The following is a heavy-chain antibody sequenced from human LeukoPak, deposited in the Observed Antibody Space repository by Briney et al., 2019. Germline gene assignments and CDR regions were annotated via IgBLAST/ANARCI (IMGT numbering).Heavy chain of an antibody. CDR1: GFTFSSYS. D-gene: IGHD2-2*01. V-gene: IGHV3-21*01. J-gene: IGHJ4*02. CDR3: ARDCSSTSCYADQGDY. Sequence: GGSLRLSCAASGFTFSSYSMNWVRQAPGKGLEWVSSISSSSSYIYYADSVKGRFTISRDNAKNSLYLQMNSLRAEDTAVYYCARDCSSTSCYADQGDYWGQGTLVTVSS. CDR2: ISSSSSYI.